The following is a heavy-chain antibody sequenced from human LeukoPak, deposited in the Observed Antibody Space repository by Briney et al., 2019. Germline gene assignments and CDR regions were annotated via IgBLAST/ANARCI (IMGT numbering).Heavy chain of an antibody. CDR2: FDPEDGET. Sequence: ASVKVSCKVSGYIFTELPVHWVRQAPGKGLEWMGGFDPEDGETIYAQKFQGRVTMTEDASTDTAYMELSSLRSEDTAVYYCATHSPQNNTSWYYYYYMDVWGKGTTVTVSS. J-gene: IGHJ6*03. V-gene: IGHV1-24*01. CDR1: GYIFTELP. CDR3: ATHSPQNNTSWYYYYYMDV. D-gene: IGHD1/OR15-1a*01.